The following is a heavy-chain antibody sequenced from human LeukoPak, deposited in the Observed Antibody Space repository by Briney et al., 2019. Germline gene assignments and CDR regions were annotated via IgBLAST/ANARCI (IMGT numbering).Heavy chain of an antibody. CDR1: GYTFTGYY. V-gene: IGHV1-2*02. J-gene: IGHJ5*02. Sequence: GASVKVSCKASGYTFTGYYIHWVRQAPGQGLEWMGWINPNSGGTNYAQKFQGRVTMTRDTSISTAYMELSRLRSDDTAVYYCARKISAAGSRWFDPWGQGTLVTVSS. D-gene: IGHD6-13*01. CDR2: INPNSGGT. CDR3: ARKISAAGSRWFDP.